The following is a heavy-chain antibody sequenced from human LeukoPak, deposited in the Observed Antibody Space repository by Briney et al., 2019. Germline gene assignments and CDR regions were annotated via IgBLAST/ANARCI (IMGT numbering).Heavy chain of an antibody. J-gene: IGHJ6*03. Sequence: GGSLRLSCAAFGFTFSSYGMSWVRQAPGKGLEWVSVISGSGGRIYYADSVKGRFTISRDNSKNTLYLQMNSLRAEDTAVYYCAKAGGGSSGYYYVDYYYYYMDVWGKGTTVTISS. CDR2: ISGSGGRI. CDR3: AKAGGGSSGYYYVDYYYYYMDV. D-gene: IGHD3-22*01. V-gene: IGHV3-23*01. CDR1: GFTFSSYG.